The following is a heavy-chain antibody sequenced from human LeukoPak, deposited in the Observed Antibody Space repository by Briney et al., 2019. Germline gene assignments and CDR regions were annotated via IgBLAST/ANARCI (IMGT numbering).Heavy chain of an antibody. J-gene: IGHJ5*01. V-gene: IGHV4-39*07. D-gene: IGHD1-26*01. CDR1: GDPIGSSIYH. CDR3: ARQVAIVEPTDPNWFDS. CDR2: LFYSGST. Sequence: SETLSLTCNVSGDPIGSSIYHWGWIPQTPEKGLEWIGSLFYSGSTYYTPSLKSRVTMSLDTSKNQFSLRLTSVTAADTAVYYCARQVAIVEPTDPNWFDSWGQGTLVTVSS.